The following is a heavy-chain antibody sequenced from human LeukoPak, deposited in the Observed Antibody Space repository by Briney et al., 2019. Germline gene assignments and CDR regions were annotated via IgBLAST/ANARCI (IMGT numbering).Heavy chain of an antibody. V-gene: IGHV1-46*01. CDR1: GYTLTSYY. D-gene: IGHD3-22*01. CDR3: ARAHYYDSSGYYYAFDI. CDR2: INPSGGST. J-gene: IGHJ3*02. Sequence: ASVKVSCKASGYTLTSYYMHWVRQAPGQGLEWMGIINPSGGSTSYAQKFQGRVTMTRDTSTSTVYMELSSLRSEDTAVYYCARAHYYDSSGYYYAFDIWGQGTMVTVSS.